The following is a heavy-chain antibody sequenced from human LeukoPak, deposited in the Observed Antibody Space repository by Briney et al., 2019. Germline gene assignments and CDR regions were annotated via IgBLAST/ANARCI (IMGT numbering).Heavy chain of an antibody. CDR3: GKERGPYLGGSCLNP. CDR2: INVGGGT. J-gene: IGHJ5*02. Sequence: SETLSLTCVVYGGSSSGFYWTWIRQTPGKGLEWIGKINVGGGTNYNPSLKSRVTISVDTSKNQFSLKLNSVTAADTGVYSCGKERGPYLGGSCLNPGGQGTRVTVSS. CDR1: GGSSSGFY. D-gene: IGHD2-15*01. V-gene: IGHV4-34*01.